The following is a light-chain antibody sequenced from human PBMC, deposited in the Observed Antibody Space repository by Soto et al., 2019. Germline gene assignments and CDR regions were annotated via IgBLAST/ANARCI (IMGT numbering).Light chain of an antibody. J-gene: IGKJ3*01. CDR1: QDISHW. Sequence: DIQMTQSPSSVSASVGDRVTITCRASQDISHWLAWYQQKPGKAPKLLIYAASSLQSWVPSRFSGSGSGTDFTLTISSLQPEDFATYYCQQANSFPWGTFGPGTKVDIK. CDR3: QQANSFPWGT. CDR2: AAS. V-gene: IGKV1-12*02.